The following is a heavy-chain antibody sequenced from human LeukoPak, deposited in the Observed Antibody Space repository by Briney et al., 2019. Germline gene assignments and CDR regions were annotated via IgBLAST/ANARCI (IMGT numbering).Heavy chain of an antibody. D-gene: IGHD3-10*01. V-gene: IGHV4-59*12. J-gene: IGHJ4*02. CDR3: ARFYRITYGSGSSVKRGTDY. Sequence: SETLSLTCTVSGGSISSYYWSWIRQPPGKGLEWIGYIYYSGSTNYNPSLKSRVTISVDTSKNQFSLKLSSVTAADTAVYYCARFYRITYGSGSSVKRGTDYWGQGTLVTVSS. CDR2: IYYSGST. CDR1: GGSISSYY.